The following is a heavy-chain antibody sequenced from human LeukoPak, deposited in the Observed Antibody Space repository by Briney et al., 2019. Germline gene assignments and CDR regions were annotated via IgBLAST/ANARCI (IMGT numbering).Heavy chain of an antibody. CDR1: GGSISSSSYY. V-gene: IGHV4-39*01. CDR3: ARKGDSIAARPFDY. Sequence: SETLSLTCTVSGGSISSSSYYWGWIRQPPGKGLEWIGSIYYSGSTYYSPSLKSRVTISVDTSKNQFSLKLSSVTAADTAVYYCARKGDSIAARPFDYWGQGTLVTVSS. D-gene: IGHD6-6*01. J-gene: IGHJ4*02. CDR2: IYYSGST.